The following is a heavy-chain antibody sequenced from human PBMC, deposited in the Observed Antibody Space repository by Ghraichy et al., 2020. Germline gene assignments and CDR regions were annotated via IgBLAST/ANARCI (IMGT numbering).Heavy chain of an antibody. CDR3: ARGFPDSDFWRAVDRAISFYVREL. J-gene: IGHJ6*02. CDR1: GDPGLRFG. V-gene: IGHV1-18*01. D-gene: IGHD3-3*01. Sequence: ASVKVSCRASGDPGLRFGISSVRQARGQGLEWMGWIRHYSGKPMDTQKIQGRVTMTTDRSTSTVYMELRGLRSDDTAVFYCARGFPDSDFWRAVDRAISFYVRELWFQGTAVTVS. CDR2: IRHYSGKP.